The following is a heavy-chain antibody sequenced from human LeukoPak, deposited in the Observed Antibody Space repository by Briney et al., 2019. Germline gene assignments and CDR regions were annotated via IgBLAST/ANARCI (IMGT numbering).Heavy chain of an antibody. CDR3: ARASIGRVAPGYFDY. CDR1: GGSISSGGYY. J-gene: IGHJ4*02. V-gene: IGHV4-31*03. Sequence: SETLSLTCTVSGGSISSGGYYWSWIRQHPGKGLEWIGYIYYSGSTYYNPSLKSRVTISVDTSKNQFSLKLSSVTAADTAVYYCARASIGRVAPGYFDYWGQGALVTVSS. CDR2: IYYSGST. D-gene: IGHD3-10*01.